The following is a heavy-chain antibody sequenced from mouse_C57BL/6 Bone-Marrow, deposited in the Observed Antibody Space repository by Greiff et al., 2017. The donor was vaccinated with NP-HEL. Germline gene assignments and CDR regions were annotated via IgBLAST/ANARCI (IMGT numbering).Heavy chain of an antibody. CDR1: GYTFTDYY. J-gene: IGHJ3*01. CDR2: INPNNGGT. D-gene: IGHD3-2*02. CDR3: ARSGFPAWFAY. Sequence: VQLQQSGPELVKPGASVKISCKASGYTFTDYYMNWVKQSHGKSLEWIGDINPNNGGTSYNQKFKGKATLTVDKSSSTAYMELRSLTSEDSAVYYCARSGFPAWFAYWGQGTLVTVSA. V-gene: IGHV1-26*01.